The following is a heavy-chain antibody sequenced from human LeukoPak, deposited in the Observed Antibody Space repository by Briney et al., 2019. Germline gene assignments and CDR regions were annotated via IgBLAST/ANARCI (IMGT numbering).Heavy chain of an antibody. Sequence: GGSLRLSCAASGFTVSSSYMTWVRQAPGKGLEWVSITYADGYTFYADSVKGRFTISRDSPKNTLCLQMNSLRAEDTAMYYCARGLRHCDRTSCFQPFDCWGQGTLVTVSS. CDR3: ARGLRHCDRTSCFQPFDC. CDR2: TYADGYT. V-gene: IGHV3-53*01. J-gene: IGHJ4*02. D-gene: IGHD2-2*01. CDR1: GFTVSSSY.